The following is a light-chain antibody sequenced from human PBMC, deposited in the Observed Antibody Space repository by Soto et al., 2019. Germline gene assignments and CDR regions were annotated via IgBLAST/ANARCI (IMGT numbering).Light chain of an antibody. CDR1: QSVGSSY. V-gene: IGKV3-20*01. CDR2: GAS. CDR3: QQYGSSPT. J-gene: IGKJ1*01. Sequence: EIVLTQSPCTLSLSPGERATLSCRASQSVGSSYLAWYQQTPGQAPRLLIYGASIRATGIPDRFSGSGSGTDFTLSISRLEPEDFAVYYCQQYGSSPTFGQGTKVDIK.